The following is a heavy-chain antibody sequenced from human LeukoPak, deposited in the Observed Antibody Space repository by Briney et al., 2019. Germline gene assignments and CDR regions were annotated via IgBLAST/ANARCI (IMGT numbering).Heavy chain of an antibody. V-gene: IGHV4-38-2*02. CDR2: IYHSGST. CDR1: GYSISSGYY. J-gene: IGHJ4*02. CDR3: ARRRGSGSYYTIDY. D-gene: IGHD3-10*01. Sequence: SETLSLTCTVSGYSISSGYYWGWIRQPPGKGLEWIGSIYHSGSTNYNPSLKSRVTISVDTSKNQFSLKLSSVTAADTAVYYCARRRGSGSYYTIDYWGQGTLVTVSS.